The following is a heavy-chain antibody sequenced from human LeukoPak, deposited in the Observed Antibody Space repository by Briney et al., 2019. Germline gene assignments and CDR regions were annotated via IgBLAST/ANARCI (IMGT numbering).Heavy chain of an antibody. CDR1: GGSISSYY. J-gene: IGHJ4*02. Sequence: SETLSLTCTVSGGSISSYYWSWIRQPAGKGLEWIGRIYTSGSTTYNPSLKSRVTMSVDTSKNQFSLKLSSVTAADTAVYYCARDKGTSYLSSFDYWGQGTLVTVSS. D-gene: IGHD6-6*01. CDR2: IYTSGST. CDR3: ARDKGTSYLSSFDY. V-gene: IGHV4-4*07.